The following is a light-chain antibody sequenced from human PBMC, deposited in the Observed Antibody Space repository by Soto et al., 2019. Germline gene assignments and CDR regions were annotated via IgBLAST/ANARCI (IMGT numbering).Light chain of an antibody. CDR1: QSVSSY. CDR2: DAS. CDR3: QQRSNWPPIT. J-gene: IGKJ5*01. V-gene: IGKV3-11*01. Sequence: EIVLTQSPATLSLSPGEIATLYCSASQSVSSYLAWYQQKPGQAPRLLIYDASNRATGIPAMFSGSGSGTDFTLTISSLEPEDFAVYYCQQRSNWPPITFGQGTRLEIK.